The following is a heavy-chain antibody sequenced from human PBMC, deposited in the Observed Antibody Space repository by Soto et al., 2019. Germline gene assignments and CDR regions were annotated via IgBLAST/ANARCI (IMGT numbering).Heavy chain of an antibody. CDR3: ARDQNTRKSGYCSGGSCYFNWFDP. Sequence: RGSLRLSCAASGFTVSSNYMSWVRQAPGKGLEWVSVIYSGGSTYYADSVKGRFTISRDNSKNTLYLQMNSLRAEDTAVYYCARDQNTRKSGYCSGGSCYFNWFDPWGQGTLVTVSS. J-gene: IGHJ5*02. CDR2: IYSGGST. CDR1: GFTVSSNY. D-gene: IGHD2-15*01. V-gene: IGHV3-66*01.